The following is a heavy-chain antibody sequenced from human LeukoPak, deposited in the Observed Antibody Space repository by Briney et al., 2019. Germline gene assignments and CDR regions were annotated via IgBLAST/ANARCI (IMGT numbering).Heavy chain of an antibody. V-gene: IGHV4-39*01. D-gene: IGHD5-12*01. CDR3: ARHPGGYPYYFDY. J-gene: IGHJ4*02. CDR1: GGSISSSSYY. CDR2: IYYSGST. Sequence: KPSETLSLTCTVSGGSISSSSYYWGWIRQPPGKGLEWIGSIYYSGSTNYNPSLKSRVTISVDTSKNQFSLKLSSVTAADTAVYYCARHPGGYPYYFDYWGQGTLVTVSS.